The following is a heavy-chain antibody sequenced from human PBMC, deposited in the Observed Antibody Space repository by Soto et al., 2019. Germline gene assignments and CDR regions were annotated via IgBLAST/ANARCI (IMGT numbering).Heavy chain of an antibody. Sequence: PSETLSLTCTVSGGSISSYYWSWIRQPPGKGLEWIGYIYYSGSTNYNPSLKSRVTISVDTSKNQFSLKLSSVTAADTAVYYCARGIFPGPWGQRTLVTVSS. CDR2: IYYSGST. CDR3: ARGIFPGP. V-gene: IGHV4-59*01. CDR1: GGSISSYY. D-gene: IGHD2-21*01. J-gene: IGHJ5*02.